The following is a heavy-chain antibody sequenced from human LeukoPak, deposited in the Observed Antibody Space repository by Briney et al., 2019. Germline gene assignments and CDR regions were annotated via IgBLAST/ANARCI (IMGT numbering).Heavy chain of an antibody. D-gene: IGHD3-10*01. CDR1: GFTFSSYG. Sequence: GGSLRLSCAASGFTFSSYGMHWVRQAPGNGLEWVAVIWYDGSNKYYADSVKGRFTISRDNSKNTLYLQMNSLRAEDTAVYYCAKDSVITMAHYFDYWGQGTLVTVSS. V-gene: IGHV3-33*06. J-gene: IGHJ4*02. CDR3: AKDSVITMAHYFDY. CDR2: IWYDGSNK.